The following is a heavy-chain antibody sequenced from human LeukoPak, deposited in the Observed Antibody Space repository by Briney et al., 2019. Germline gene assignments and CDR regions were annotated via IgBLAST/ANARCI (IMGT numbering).Heavy chain of an antibody. V-gene: IGHV3-48*02. CDR3: ARDTAFDI. CDR2: ISTGSSTI. J-gene: IGHJ3*02. Sequence: GGSLRLSCAASGFTFSRYAMSWVRQAPGKGLEWVSYISTGSSTIYYADSVKGRFTISRDNAKNSLYLQVNSLRDEDTAVYYCARDTAFDIWGQGTMVTVSS. CDR1: GFTFSRYA.